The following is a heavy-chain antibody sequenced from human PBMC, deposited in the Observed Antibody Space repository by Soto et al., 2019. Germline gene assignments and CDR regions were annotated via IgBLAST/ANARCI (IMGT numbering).Heavy chain of an antibody. CDR1: GGTFTGFT. J-gene: IGHJ4*02. Sequence: QVLLVQSGTEVKKPGSSVKVSCKASGGTFTGFTLNWVRQAPGQGPEWMGRIIPALGIEDYAPQFQGKFTMTADTSTSTAHMEMSSLRSDDTAVYYCAAVVGTSAFVGYLEYWGQGTLVTVSS. CDR2: IIPALGIE. D-gene: IGHD6-19*01. V-gene: IGHV1-69*02. CDR3: AAVVGTSAFVGYLEY.